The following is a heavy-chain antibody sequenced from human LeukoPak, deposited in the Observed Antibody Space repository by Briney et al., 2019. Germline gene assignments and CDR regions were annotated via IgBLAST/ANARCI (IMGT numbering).Heavy chain of an antibody. J-gene: IGHJ2*01. CDR1: GYTFTSYA. Sequence: ASVKVSCKASGYTFTSYAMHWVRQAPGQRLEWMGWINAGNGNTKYSQKFQGRVTITRDTSASTAYMELSSLRSEDTAVYYCARVGYCSSTSCLDWYFDLWGRGTLVTVSS. V-gene: IGHV1-3*01. D-gene: IGHD2-2*01. CDR3: ARVGYCSSTSCLDWYFDL. CDR2: INAGNGNT.